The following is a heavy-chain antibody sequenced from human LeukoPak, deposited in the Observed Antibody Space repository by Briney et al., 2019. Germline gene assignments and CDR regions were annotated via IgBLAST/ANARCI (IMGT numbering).Heavy chain of an antibody. CDR2: ISSSGSTI. Sequence: GGSLRLSCAASGFTFSDYYMSWIRQAPGKGLEWVSYISSSGSTIYYADSVKGRFTISRDNAKNSLYPQMNSLRAEDTAVYYCAGARAARPAGVRYWGQGTLVTVSS. J-gene: IGHJ4*02. CDR1: GFTFSDYY. V-gene: IGHV3-11*04. CDR3: AGARAARPAGVRY. D-gene: IGHD6-6*01.